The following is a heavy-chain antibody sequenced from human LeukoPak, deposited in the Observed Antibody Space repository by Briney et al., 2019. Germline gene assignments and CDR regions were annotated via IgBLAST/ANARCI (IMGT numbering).Heavy chain of an antibody. CDR1: GGSISSYY. CDR2: IYYSGST. D-gene: IGHD3-10*01. J-gene: IGHJ4*02. V-gene: IGHV4-59*12. CDR3: AREGGLLWFGELSTY. Sequence: PSETLSLTCTVSGGSISSYYWSWIRQPPGKGLEWIGYIYYSGSTNYNPSLKSRVTISVDTSKNQFSLKLSSVTAADTAVYYCAREGGLLWFGELSTYWGQGTLVTVSS.